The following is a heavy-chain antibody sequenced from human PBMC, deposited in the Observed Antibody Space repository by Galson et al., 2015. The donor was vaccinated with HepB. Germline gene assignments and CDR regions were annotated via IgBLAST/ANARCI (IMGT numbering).Heavy chain of an antibody. CDR1: GYTFTSYG. J-gene: IGHJ3*02. D-gene: IGHD4-17*01. CDR2: ISAYNGNT. Sequence: SVKVSCKASGYTFTSYGISWVRQAPGRGLEWMGWISAYNGNTNYAQKLQGRVTMTTDTSTSTAYVELRSLRSDGTAVYYCARDPRVDYGDPTHRAFDIWGQGTMVTVSS. CDR3: ARDPRVDYGDPTHRAFDI. V-gene: IGHV1-18*04.